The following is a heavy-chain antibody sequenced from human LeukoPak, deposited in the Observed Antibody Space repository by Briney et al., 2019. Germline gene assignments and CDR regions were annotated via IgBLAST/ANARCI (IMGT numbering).Heavy chain of an antibody. V-gene: IGHV4-59*01. D-gene: IGHD5-12*01. Sequence: PSETLSLTCTVSGVSISSYYWSWIRQPPGKGLEWIGYISYSGNTNYNPSLKSRVTISLDTSKNQFSLKLSSVTAADTAVYYCARKYNGYGGWIDYWAQGTLVTVSS. CDR1: GVSISSYY. CDR2: ISYSGNT. J-gene: IGHJ4*02. CDR3: ARKYNGYGGWIDY.